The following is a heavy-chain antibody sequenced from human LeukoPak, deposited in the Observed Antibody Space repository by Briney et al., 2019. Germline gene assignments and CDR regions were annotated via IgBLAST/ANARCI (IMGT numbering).Heavy chain of an antibody. CDR2: ISGSGGST. CDR1: GFTFSSYA. D-gene: IGHD3-10*01. J-gene: IGHJ6*02. CDR3: VSANYYGSGSYYNQDYYGMDV. V-gene: IGHV3-23*01. Sequence: GGSLRLSCAASGFTFSSYAMSWVRQAPGKGLEWVSAISGSGGSTYYADSVKGRFTISRDNSKNTLYLQMNSLRAEVTAVYYCVSANYYGSGSYYNQDYYGMDVWGQGTTVTVSS.